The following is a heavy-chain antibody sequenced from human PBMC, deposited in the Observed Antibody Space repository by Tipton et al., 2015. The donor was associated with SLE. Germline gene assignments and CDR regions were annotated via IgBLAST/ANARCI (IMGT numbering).Heavy chain of an antibody. CDR2: INPNSGDT. J-gene: IGHJ4*02. V-gene: IGHV1-2*06. CDR3: ARRGYYYDSSGYDIFDY. Sequence: QLVQSGAEVRKPGESLKISCKGFGYSFTGYYMHWVRQAPGQGLEWMGRINPNSGDTDYAQKFQGRVTTTRDTSTSTVYMELSSLRSEDTAVYYCARRGYYYDSSGYDIFDYWGQGTLVTVSS. CDR1: GYSFTGYY. D-gene: IGHD3-22*01.